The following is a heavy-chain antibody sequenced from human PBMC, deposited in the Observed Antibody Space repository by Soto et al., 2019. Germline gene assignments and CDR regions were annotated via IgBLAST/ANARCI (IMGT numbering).Heavy chain of an antibody. D-gene: IGHD6-19*01. CDR2: ISGSGGST. CDR3: TRSYSSGWEFDY. J-gene: IGHJ4*02. Sequence: GGSLRLSCAAPGFTFSSYAMSWVRQAPGKGLEWVSAISGSGGSTYYADSVKGRFTISRDNSKNTLYLQMNSLRAEDTAVYYCTRSYSSGWEFDYWGQGTQVTVS. CDR1: GFTFSSYA. V-gene: IGHV3-23*01.